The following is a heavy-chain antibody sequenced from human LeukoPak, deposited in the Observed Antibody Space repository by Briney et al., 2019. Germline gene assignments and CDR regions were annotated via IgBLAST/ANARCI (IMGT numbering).Heavy chain of an antibody. D-gene: IGHD3-10*01. J-gene: IGHJ5*01. CDR3: ARLASGRSPPPTRWAWFDS. CDR2: IDFNGNA. Sequence: PGGSLRLSCAASGFTFSSYWMSWVRQAPGKGLEWIASIDFNGNAEYNPSLKSRGIISVDTSKNQFSLKVTSLTTTDTAVYHCARLASGRSPPPTRWAWFDSWGQGILVTVSS. V-gene: IGHV4-39*01. CDR1: GFTFSSYW.